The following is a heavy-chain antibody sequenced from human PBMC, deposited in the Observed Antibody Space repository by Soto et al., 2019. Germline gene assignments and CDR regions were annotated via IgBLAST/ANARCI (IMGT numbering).Heavy chain of an antibody. CDR1: GFTFSSYG. CDR3: ARGSGYDYNYYYGMDV. Sequence: PGGSLRLSCAASGFTFSSYGMHWVRQATGKGLEWVSAIGTAGDTYYPGSVKGRFTISRENAKNSLYLQMNSLRAGDTAVYYCARGSGYDYNYYYGMDVWGQGTTVTVSS. J-gene: IGHJ6*02. D-gene: IGHD5-12*01. CDR2: IGTAGDT. V-gene: IGHV3-13*01.